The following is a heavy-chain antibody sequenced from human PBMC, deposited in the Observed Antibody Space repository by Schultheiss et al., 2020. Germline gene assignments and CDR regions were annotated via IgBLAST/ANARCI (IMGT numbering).Heavy chain of an antibody. CDR2: ISAYNGNT. J-gene: IGHJ3*02. D-gene: IGHD6-19*01. CDR1: GYTFTSYG. CDR3: AREGVAGTLVAHNRRDAFDI. Sequence: ASVKVSCKASGYTFTSYGISCVRQAPGQGLEWMGWISAYNGNTNYAQKLQGRVTMTTDTSTSTAYMELRSLRSDDTAVYYCAREGVAGTLVAHNRRDAFDIWGQGTMVTVSS. V-gene: IGHV1-18*04.